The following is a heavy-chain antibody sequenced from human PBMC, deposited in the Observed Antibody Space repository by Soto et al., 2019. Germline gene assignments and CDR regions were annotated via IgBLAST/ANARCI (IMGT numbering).Heavy chain of an antibody. V-gene: IGHV4-59*01. CDR3: AREYDEQQLVGDYYYYMDV. Sequence: ASEPLSLTCTVSGGSISSYYWSWIRQPPGKGLEWIGYIYYSGSTNYNPSLKSRVTISVDTSKNQFSLKLSSVTAADTAVYYCAREYDEQQLVGDYYYYMDVWGKGTTVTVSS. CDR2: IYYSGST. D-gene: IGHD6-13*01. J-gene: IGHJ6*03. CDR1: GGSISSYY.